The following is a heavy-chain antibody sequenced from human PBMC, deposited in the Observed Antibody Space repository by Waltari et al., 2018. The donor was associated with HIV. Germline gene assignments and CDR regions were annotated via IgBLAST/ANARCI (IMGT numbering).Heavy chain of an antibody. Sequence: QVQLQESGPGLVKPSQTLSLTCTVSGGSISSVDYYWSWIRQPPGKGLEWIGYIYYSGSTYYNPSLKSRVTISVDTSKNQFSLKLSSVSAADTAVYYCARAGSVFGTSPYGMDVWGQGTTVTVSS. CDR3: ARAGSVFGTSPYGMDV. CDR1: GGSISSVDYY. D-gene: IGHD2-2*01. J-gene: IGHJ6*02. CDR2: IYYSGST. V-gene: IGHV4-30-4*01.